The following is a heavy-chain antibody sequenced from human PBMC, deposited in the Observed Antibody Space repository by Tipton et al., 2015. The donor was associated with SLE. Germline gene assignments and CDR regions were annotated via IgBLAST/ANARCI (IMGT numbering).Heavy chain of an antibody. CDR2: INPNSGGT. CDR3: ARDKGGIAVVGGGCDFDY. Sequence: QLVQSGAEVKKPGASVKVSCKASGYTFTGYYMHWVRQAPGQGLEWMGWINPNSGGTNYAQKFQGRVTMTRDTSISTAYMELSRLRSDDTAVDYCARDKGGIAVVGGGCDFDYWGQGTLVTVSS. CDR1: GYTFTGYY. J-gene: IGHJ4*02. V-gene: IGHV1-2*02. D-gene: IGHD6-19*01.